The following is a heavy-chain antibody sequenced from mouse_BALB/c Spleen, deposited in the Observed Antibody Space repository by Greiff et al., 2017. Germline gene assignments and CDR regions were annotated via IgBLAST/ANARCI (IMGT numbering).Heavy chain of an antibody. CDR1: GFTFSSYG. CDR3: ARKGRHGGAWFAY. D-gene: IGHD3-3*01. V-gene: IGHV5-6*01. Sequence: EVQVVESGGDLVKPGGSLKLSCAASGFTFSSYGMSWVRQTPDKRLEWVATISSGGSYTYYPDSVKGRFTISRDNAKNTLYLQMSSLKAEDTAMYYGARKGRHGGAWFAYWGQGTLVTVSA. CDR2: ISSGGSYT. J-gene: IGHJ3*01.